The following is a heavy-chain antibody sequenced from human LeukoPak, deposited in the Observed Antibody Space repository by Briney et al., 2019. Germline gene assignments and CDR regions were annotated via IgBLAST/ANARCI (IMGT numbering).Heavy chain of an antibody. V-gene: IGHV3-23*01. CDR1: RFTFNSYA. CDR2: IGGSNGIT. CDR3: ASPGAAAAAPGFDY. Sequence: GGSLRLSCAASRFTFNSYAMSWVRQAPGKGLEWVSVIGGSNGITFYVGSVKGRFTISRDNSKDTLYLQMNSLRAEDTAVYYCASPGAAAAAPGFDYWGQGTLVTVSP. D-gene: IGHD6-25*01. J-gene: IGHJ4*02.